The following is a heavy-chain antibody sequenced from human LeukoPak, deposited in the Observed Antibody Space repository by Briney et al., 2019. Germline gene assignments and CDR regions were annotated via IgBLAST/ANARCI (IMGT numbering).Heavy chain of an antibody. Sequence: GGSLRLSCAASGFTLSSYAMHWVRQAPGKGLEYVSAISSNGGSTYYANSVKGRFTISRDNSKNTLYLQMGSLRAEDMAVYYCAREGEGAGFDYWGQGTLVTVSS. J-gene: IGHJ4*02. V-gene: IGHV3-64*01. CDR2: ISSNGGST. D-gene: IGHD3-16*01. CDR3: AREGEGAGFDY. CDR1: GFTLSSYA.